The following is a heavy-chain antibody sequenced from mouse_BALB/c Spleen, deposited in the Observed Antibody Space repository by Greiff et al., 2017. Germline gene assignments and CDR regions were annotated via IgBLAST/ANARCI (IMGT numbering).Heavy chain of an antibody. CDR1: GFNIKDYY. CDR3: THGNPFAD. Sequence: EVQLQQSGAELVRSGASVKLSCTASGFNIKDYYMHWVKQRPEQGLEWIGWIDPENGDTEYAPKFQGKATMTADTSSNTAYLQLSSLTSEDTAVYYCTHGNPFADWGQGTLVTVSA. V-gene: IGHV14-4*02. D-gene: IGHD2-1*01. CDR2: IDPENGDT. J-gene: IGHJ3*01.